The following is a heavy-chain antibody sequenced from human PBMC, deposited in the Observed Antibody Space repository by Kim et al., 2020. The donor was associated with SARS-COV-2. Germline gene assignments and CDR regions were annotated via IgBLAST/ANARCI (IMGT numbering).Heavy chain of an antibody. V-gene: IGHV3-66*02. J-gene: IGHJ5*02. CDR1: GFTVSSNY. D-gene: IGHD3-22*01. CDR3: ARDTNYYDSSGYYSST. Sequence: GGSLRLSCAASGFTVSSNYMSWVRQAPGKGLEWVSVICSGGSTYYADSVKGRFTISRDNSKNTLYLQMNSLRAEDTAVYYCARDTNYYDSSGYYSSTWGQGTLVTVSS. CDR2: ICSGGST.